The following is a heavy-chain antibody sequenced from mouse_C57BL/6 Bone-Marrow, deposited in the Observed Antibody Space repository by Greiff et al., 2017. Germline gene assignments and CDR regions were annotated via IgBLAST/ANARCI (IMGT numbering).Heavy chain of an antibody. CDR3: TGGGPTGLRNFDV. CDR1: GFTFSDAW. CDR2: IRNKANNHAT. D-gene: IGHD1-1*01. V-gene: IGHV6-6*01. J-gene: IGHJ1*03. Sequence: EVKVVESGGGLVQPGGSMKLSCAASGFTFSDAWMDWVRQSPEKGLEWVAEIRNKANNHATYYAESVKGRFTISRDDSKSSVYLQMNSLRAEDTGIYYCTGGGPTGLRNFDVWGTGTTVTVSS.